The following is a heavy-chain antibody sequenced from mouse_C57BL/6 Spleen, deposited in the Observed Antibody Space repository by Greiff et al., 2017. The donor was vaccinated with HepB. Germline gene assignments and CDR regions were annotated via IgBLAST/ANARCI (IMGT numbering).Heavy chain of an antibody. CDR2: ISDGGSYT. D-gene: IGHD2-5*01. Sequence: EVHLVESGGGLVKPGGSLKLSCAASGFTFSSYAMSWVRQTPEKRLEWVATISDGGSYTYYPDNVKGRFTISRDNAKNNLYLQMSHLKSEDTAMYYCAVSNHYAMDYWGQGTSVTVSS. J-gene: IGHJ4*01. CDR1: GFTFSSYA. CDR3: AVSNHYAMDY. V-gene: IGHV5-4*01.